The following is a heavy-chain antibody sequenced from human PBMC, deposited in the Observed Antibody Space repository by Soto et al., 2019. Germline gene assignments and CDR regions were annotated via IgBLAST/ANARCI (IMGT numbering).Heavy chain of an antibody. D-gene: IGHD3-3*01. J-gene: IGHJ6*02. CDR2: ISYDGSNK. CDR3: AKDRSYYDFWSGYHPYYGMDV. Sequence: QVQLVESGGGVVQPGRSLRLSCAASGFTFSSYGMHWVRQAPGKGLEWVAVISYDGSNKYYADSVKGRFTISRDNSKNTLYLQMNSLRAEEKAVYYCAKDRSYYDFWSGYHPYYGMDVWGQGTTVTVSS. CDR1: GFTFSSYG. V-gene: IGHV3-30*18.